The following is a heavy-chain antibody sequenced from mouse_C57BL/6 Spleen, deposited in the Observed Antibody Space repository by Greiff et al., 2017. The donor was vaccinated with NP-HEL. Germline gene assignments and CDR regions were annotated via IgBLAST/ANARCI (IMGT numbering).Heavy chain of an antibody. CDR3: ARGGVTTGFDY. Sequence: EVQLVESEGGLVQPGSSMKLSCTASGFTFSDYYMAWVRQVPEKGLEWVANLNYDGSSTYYLDSLKSRFILSRDNAKNILYLQMSSLKSEDTATYYCARGGVTTGFDYWGQGTTLTVSS. J-gene: IGHJ2*01. D-gene: IGHD2-2*01. CDR2: LNYDGSST. CDR1: GFTFSDYY. V-gene: IGHV5-16*01.